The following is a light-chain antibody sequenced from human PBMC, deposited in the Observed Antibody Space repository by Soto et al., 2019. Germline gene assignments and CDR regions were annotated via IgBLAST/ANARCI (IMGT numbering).Light chain of an antibody. Sequence: EIVLTQSPGTLALSPGERATLSCRASQSVSSSYLAWYQQKPGQAPRLLIYGASSRATGIPDRFSGSGSGTEFTLTISSLHSEHFAVYYCQQYNNWPLTFGGGTTVEI. CDR1: QSVSSSY. V-gene: IGKV3-20*01. CDR3: QQYNNWPLT. CDR2: GAS. J-gene: IGKJ4*01.